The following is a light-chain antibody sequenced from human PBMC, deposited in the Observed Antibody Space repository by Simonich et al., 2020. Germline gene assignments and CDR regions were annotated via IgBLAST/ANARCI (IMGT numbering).Light chain of an antibody. V-gene: IGKV1-5*03. J-gene: IGKJ1*01. CDR2: KAS. Sequence: DIQMTQSPSTLSASVGDRVTITCRSSQSISSWLAWYQQKPGKAPKLLIYKASSLEIGVPLRFSGSGSGTEFTLTISSLQPDDFATYYCQQYNSYSWTFGQGTKVEIK. CDR1: QSISSW. CDR3: QQYNSYSWT.